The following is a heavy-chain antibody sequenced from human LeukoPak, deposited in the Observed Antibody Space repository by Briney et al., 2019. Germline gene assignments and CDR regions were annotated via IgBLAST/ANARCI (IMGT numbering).Heavy chain of an antibody. D-gene: IGHD3-10*01. CDR3: ARGSRSYYNLLFDY. CDR1: GFTLSSYS. CDR2: ISSSSSYI. J-gene: IGHJ4*02. Sequence: GGSLRLSCAASGFTLSSYSMNWVRQAPGKGLEWVSSISSSSSYIYYADSVKGRFTISRDNAKNSLYLQMNSLRAEDTAVYYCARGSRSYYNLLFDYWGQGTRVTVSS. V-gene: IGHV3-21*01.